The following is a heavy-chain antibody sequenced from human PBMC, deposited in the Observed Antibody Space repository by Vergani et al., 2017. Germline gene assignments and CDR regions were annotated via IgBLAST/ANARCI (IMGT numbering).Heavy chain of an antibody. D-gene: IGHD2-15*01. CDR3: AKELGYCSGGSCYYYGMDV. CDR1: GFTFSSYA. Sequence: EVQLLESGGGLVQPGGSLRLSCAASGFTFSSYAMSWVRQAPGKGLEWVSGINWNGGSTGYADSVKGRFTISRDNAKNSLYLQMNSLRAEDTAVYYCAKELGYCSGGSCYYYGMDVWGQGTTVTVSS. J-gene: IGHJ6*02. CDR2: INWNGGST. V-gene: IGHV3-20*04.